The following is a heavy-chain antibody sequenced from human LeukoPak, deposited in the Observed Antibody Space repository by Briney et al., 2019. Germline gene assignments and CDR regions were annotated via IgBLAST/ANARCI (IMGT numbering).Heavy chain of an antibody. CDR2: INQDGSEK. CDR1: GFTFSSYW. V-gene: IGHV3-7*01. J-gene: IGHJ4*02. D-gene: IGHD2-2*01. Sequence: GGSLGLSCAASGFTFSSYWMSWVRQAPGKGLEWVANINQDGSEKYYVDSVEGRFTISRDNARNSLYLQMNSLRTEDTSVYYCAPHCSSASCPDYWGQGTLVTVSS. CDR3: APHCSSASCPDY.